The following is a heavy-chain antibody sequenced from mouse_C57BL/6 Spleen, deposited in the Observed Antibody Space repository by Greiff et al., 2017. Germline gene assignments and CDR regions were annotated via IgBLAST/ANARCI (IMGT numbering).Heavy chain of an antibody. CDR2: ISNGGGST. CDR3: ARNYDSYFDY. J-gene: IGHJ2*01. CDR1: GFTFSDYY. V-gene: IGHV5-12*01. Sequence: EVQRVESGGGLVQPGGSLKLSCAASGFTFSDYYMYWVRQTPEKRLEWVAYISNGGGSTYYPDTVKGRFTISRDNAKNTLYLQMSRLKSEDTAMYYGARNYDSYFDYWGQGTTLTVSS. D-gene: IGHD2-4*01.